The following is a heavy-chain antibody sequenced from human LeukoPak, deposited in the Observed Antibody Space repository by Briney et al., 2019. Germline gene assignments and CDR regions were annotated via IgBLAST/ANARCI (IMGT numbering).Heavy chain of an antibody. CDR1: GFTFSSFS. J-gene: IGHJ4*02. CDR3: SRSRSGYQLDY. D-gene: IGHD2-2*01. CDR2: ISSTSSTM. V-gene: IGHV3-48*01. Sequence: GRSLSLSCAASGFTFSSFSMDWVRQAPGKGPEWLSYISSTSSTMLYTDSVKGRFTISRDNAKNSLYLQMHSLRAEDTAVYYCSRSRSGYQLDYWGQGTLVTVSS.